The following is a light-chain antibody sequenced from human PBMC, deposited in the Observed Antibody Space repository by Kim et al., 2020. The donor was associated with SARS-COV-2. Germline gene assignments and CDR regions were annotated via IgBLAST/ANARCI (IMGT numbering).Light chain of an antibody. CDR3: QQYNNWPWT. Sequence: VSPGERATLSCRASQSVTSKQAWYQQKPGQAPTLLIYDASTRATGIPARFSGSGSGTEFTLTISSLQSEDFAVYYCQQYNNWPWTFGQGTKVDIK. CDR2: DAS. V-gene: IGKV3-15*01. J-gene: IGKJ1*01. CDR1: QSVTSK.